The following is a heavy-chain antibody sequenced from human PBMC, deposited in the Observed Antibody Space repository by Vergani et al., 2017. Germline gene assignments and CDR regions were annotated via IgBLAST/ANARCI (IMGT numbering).Heavy chain of an antibody. CDR1: GGTFSSYA. Sequence: QVQLVQSGAEVKKPGSSVKVSCKASGGTFSSYAISWVRQAPGQGLEWMGRIIPILGTANYAQKFQGRVTITADESTSTAYMELSRLRSEDTAVYYCARHGYNSGAMNYWGQGTLVTVSS. V-gene: IGHV1-69*11. CDR3: ARHGYNSGAMNY. J-gene: IGHJ4*02. CDR2: IIPILGTA. D-gene: IGHD5-24*01.